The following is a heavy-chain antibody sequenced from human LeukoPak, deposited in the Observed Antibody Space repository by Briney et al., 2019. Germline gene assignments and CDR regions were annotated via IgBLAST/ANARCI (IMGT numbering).Heavy chain of an antibody. CDR1: GFTFSSYS. CDR2: ITSSNNYI. CDR3: ARGEFGDYYYFYMDV. J-gene: IGHJ6*03. Sequence: GGSLRLSCAASGFTFSSYSMSWVRQAPGKGLEWVSSITSSNNYIYYGDSVRGRFTISRDHAKNSSFLQMNILRAQDTAKYYCARGEFGDYYYFYMDVGGKGTTVTVSS. D-gene: IGHD2/OR15-2a*01. V-gene: IGHV3-21*01.